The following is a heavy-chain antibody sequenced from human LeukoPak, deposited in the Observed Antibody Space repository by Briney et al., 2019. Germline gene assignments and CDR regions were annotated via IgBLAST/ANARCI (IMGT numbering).Heavy chain of an antibody. CDR1: GFTFSTYA. Sequence: GGSLRLSCAASGFTFSTYAMSWVRQAPGKGLEWVSAISGSGGSTYYADSVKGRFAISRDNSKNTLYLQMNSLRAEDTSIYFCAKALEQETVIALDSWGQGTLVTVSS. CDR3: AKALEQETVIALDS. D-gene: IGHD6-13*01. CDR2: ISGSGGST. V-gene: IGHV3-23*01. J-gene: IGHJ4*02.